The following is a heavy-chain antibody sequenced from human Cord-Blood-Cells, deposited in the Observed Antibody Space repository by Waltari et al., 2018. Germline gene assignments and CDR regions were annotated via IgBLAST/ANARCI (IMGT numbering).Heavy chain of an antibody. CDR1: GFSLSNARMG. CDR3: ARGTAYYDILTGYTYYYYYMDV. CDR2: IFSNDEK. D-gene: IGHD3-9*01. V-gene: IGHV2-26*01. J-gene: IGHJ6*03. Sequence: QVTLKESGPVLVKPTETLTLTCTVSGFSLSNARMGVSWIRQPPGKALECLAHIFSNDEKSYSTSLKSRLTISKDTSKSQVVLTMTNMDPVDTATYYCARGTAYYDILTGYTYYYYYMDVWGKGTTVTVSS.